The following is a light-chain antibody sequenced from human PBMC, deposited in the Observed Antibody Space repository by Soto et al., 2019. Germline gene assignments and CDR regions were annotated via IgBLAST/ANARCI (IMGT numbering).Light chain of an antibody. V-gene: IGKV3-15*01. CDR3: QQSDSTPYT. CDR2: DTS. CDR1: QGIGDT. J-gene: IGKJ2*01. Sequence: EVVMTQSPATLSVSPGEGVTLSCRASQGIGDTLAWYQHKPGQTPRLLIYDTSTRATGVPARFSGSRSGPEFTLTIASLQPEDFSTYYCQQSDSTPYTFGQGTKVEI.